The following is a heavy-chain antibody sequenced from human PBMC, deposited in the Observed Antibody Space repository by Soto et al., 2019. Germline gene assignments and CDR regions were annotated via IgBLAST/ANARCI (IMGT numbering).Heavy chain of an antibody. CDR1: GGSISSDDYY. CDR2: IYSSGRT. D-gene: IGHD6-6*01. CDR3: ARDRSNSPDFFDY. V-gene: IGHV4-30-4*01. J-gene: IGHJ4*02. Sequence: QVQLQESGPGLVKPSQTLSLTCTVSGGSISSDDYYWTWIRQPPGKGLEWIGYIYSSGRTSYNPSLESRLTISIDTSKNQCSLQLDSVSGADTAVYYCARDRSNSPDFFDYWGQGTLVTVSS.